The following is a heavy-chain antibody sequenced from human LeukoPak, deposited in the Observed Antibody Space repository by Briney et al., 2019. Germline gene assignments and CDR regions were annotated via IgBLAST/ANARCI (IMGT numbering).Heavy chain of an antibody. Sequence: GGSLRLSCAASGFTFSAYAMSWVRQAPGKGREWGSTISDNGGRTYYADSVKGRFTISRDNSKTTLFLQMSSLRAEGSAVYYCATDREGDPSAYYLVGGQGTLITVS. V-gene: IGHV3-23*01. D-gene: IGHD3-22*01. J-gene: IGHJ4*02. CDR3: ATDREGDPSAYYLV. CDR2: ISDNGGRT. CDR1: GFTFSAYA.